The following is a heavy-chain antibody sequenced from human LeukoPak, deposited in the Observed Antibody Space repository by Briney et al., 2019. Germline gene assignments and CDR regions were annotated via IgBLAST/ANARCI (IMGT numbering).Heavy chain of an antibody. CDR2: INSDGGTT. V-gene: IGHV3-74*01. J-gene: IGHJ4*02. CDR1: GFTFGTYW. Sequence: GGSLRLSCGASGFTFGTYWMHWVRHAPGKGLVWVSGINSDGGTTTYADSVKGRFTISRDNAKNTLYLQMNNLRAEDTAIYYCATDSYVSGSYYRLFYWGQGTLVTVSS. D-gene: IGHD3-10*01. CDR3: ATDSYVSGSYYRLFY.